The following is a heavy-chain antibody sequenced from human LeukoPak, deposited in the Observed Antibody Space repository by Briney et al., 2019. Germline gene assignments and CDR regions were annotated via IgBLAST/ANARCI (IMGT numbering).Heavy chain of an antibody. CDR3: ARAPGSSSWYGSALNLYYYYYGMDV. V-gene: IGHV3-21*01. CDR1: GFTFSSYW. J-gene: IGHJ6*02. Sequence: PGGSLRLSCAASGFTFSSYWMHWVRQAPGKGLEWVSSISSSSSYIYYADSVKGRFTISRDNAKNSLYLQMNSLRAEDTAVYYCARAPGSSSWYGSALNLYYYYYGMDVWGQGTTVTVSS. CDR2: ISSSSSYI. D-gene: IGHD6-13*01.